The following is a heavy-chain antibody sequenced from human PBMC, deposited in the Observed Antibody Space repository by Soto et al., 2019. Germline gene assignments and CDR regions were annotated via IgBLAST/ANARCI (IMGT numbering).Heavy chain of an antibody. D-gene: IGHD3-10*01. CDR3: ASSLFFYGSWRYPWFDP. CDR1: GGSISGSSYY. CDR2: IYYSGST. Sequence: QLQLQESGPGLVKPSETLSLTCTVSGGSISGSSYYWGWIRQPPGKGLEWIGTIYYSGSTYYNPSLKGRVTMSVDTAKNLFSLRLRSVTAADTAVYYCASSLFFYGSWRYPWFDPWGQGTLVTVSS. V-gene: IGHV4-39*01. J-gene: IGHJ5*02.